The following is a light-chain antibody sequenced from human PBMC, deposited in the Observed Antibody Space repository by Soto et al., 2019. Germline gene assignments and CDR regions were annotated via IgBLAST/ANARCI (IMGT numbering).Light chain of an antibody. CDR1: SSNIGSNY. V-gene: IGLV1-47*01. CDR3: AAWDDSLSGRVV. Sequence: QSVLTQPPSASGTPGQRVTISCSGSSSNIGSNYVYWYLQLPGTAPKLLIYRNNQRPSGVPDRFSGSKSGTSASLAISGLRSEDEADYYCAAWDDSLSGRVVFGGGTQLTVL. CDR2: RNN. J-gene: IGLJ2*01.